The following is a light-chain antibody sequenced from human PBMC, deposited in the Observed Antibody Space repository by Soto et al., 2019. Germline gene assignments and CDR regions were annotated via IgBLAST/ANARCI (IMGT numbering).Light chain of an antibody. CDR2: DAS. Sequence: EIVLTQSPATLSLSPGERATLSCRASQSVTTFLAWYQQKPDQAPRLLIYDASTRATGIPARFSGSGSGTDFTLTISSLEPEDFAVYYCQQYNNWPYTFGQGTKLEIK. CDR3: QQYNNWPYT. CDR1: QSVTTF. V-gene: IGKV3-11*01. J-gene: IGKJ2*01.